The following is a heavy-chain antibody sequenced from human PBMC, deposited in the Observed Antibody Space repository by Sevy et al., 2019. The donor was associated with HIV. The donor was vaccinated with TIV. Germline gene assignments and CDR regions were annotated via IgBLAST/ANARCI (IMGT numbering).Heavy chain of an antibody. CDR2: IFYTGST. D-gene: IGHD5-12*01. CDR3: ARAPPVRSGDDSLNWFDP. CDR1: GGSISTYY. J-gene: IGHJ5*02. Sequence: SETLSLTCTVSGGSISTYYWSWIRQPPGKGLEYIGYIFYTGSTNYNPSLKSQVTISVDTSKNQFSLKLRSVTAVDTAVYYCARAPPVRSGDDSLNWFDPWGQGTLVTVSS. V-gene: IGHV4-59*01.